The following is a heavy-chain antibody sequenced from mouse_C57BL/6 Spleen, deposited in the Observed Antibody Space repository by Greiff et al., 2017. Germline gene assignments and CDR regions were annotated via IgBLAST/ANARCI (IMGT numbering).Heavy chain of an antibody. J-gene: IGHJ4*01. CDR2: IDPSDSYT. Sequence: QVHVKQPGAELVMPGASVKLSCKASGYTFTSYWMHWVKQRPGQGLEWIGEIDPSDSYTNYNQKFKGKSTLTVDKSSSTAYMQLSSLTSEDSAVYYCARWGYDGSYYYAMDYWGQGTSVTVSS. V-gene: IGHV1-69*01. D-gene: IGHD2-3*01. CDR1: GYTFTSYW. CDR3: ARWGYDGSYYYAMDY.